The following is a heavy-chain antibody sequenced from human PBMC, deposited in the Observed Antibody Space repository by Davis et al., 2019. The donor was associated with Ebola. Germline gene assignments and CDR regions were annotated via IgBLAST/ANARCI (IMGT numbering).Heavy chain of an antibody. V-gene: IGHV4-61*01. J-gene: IGHJ4*02. CDR2: IYYSGST. CDR3: ARDVSG. CDR1: PSPLPSGRYY. Sequence: SGTLSLPFSLSPSPLPSGRYYWTSIPQHPGKDLEWIGYIYYSGSTYYNPSLKSRVTISVDTSKNQFSLKLSSVTAAETAVYYCARDVSGWGLGTLVTVSS. D-gene: IGHD3-10*01.